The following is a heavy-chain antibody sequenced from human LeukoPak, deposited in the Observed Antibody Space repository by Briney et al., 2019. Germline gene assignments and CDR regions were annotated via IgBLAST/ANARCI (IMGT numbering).Heavy chain of an antibody. D-gene: IGHD1-7*01. CDR3: ARQDNWNYRFDP. Sequence: GESLKISRKGSGYSFTSYWLGWVRQMPGKGLEWMGIIYPGESDTRYSPSFQGQVTISADKSISTAYLQWSSLKASDTAMYYCARQDNWNYRFDPWGQGTLVTVSS. CDR1: GYSFTSYW. CDR2: IYPGESDT. V-gene: IGHV5-51*01. J-gene: IGHJ5*02.